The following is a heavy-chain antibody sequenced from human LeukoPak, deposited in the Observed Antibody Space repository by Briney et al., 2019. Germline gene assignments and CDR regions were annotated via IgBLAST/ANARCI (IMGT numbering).Heavy chain of an antibody. Sequence: SETLSLTCAVYGGSFSGYYWSWIRQPPGKGLEWIGEINHSGSTNYNPSLKSRVTISVDTSKNQFSLKLSSVTAADTAVYYCARRYYDFWSGYWGPDFDYWGQGTPVTVSS. V-gene: IGHV4-34*01. CDR1: GGSFSGYY. J-gene: IGHJ4*02. CDR2: INHSGST. D-gene: IGHD3-3*01. CDR3: ARRYYDFWSGYWGPDFDY.